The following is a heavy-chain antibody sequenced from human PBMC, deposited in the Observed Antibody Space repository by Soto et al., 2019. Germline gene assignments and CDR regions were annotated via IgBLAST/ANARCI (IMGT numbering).Heavy chain of an antibody. CDR1: GYTFTSDA. Sequence: GASVKVSCKASGYTFTSDAMHGVRQAPGQRLEWMGWINAGNGNTKYSQKFPGRVTITRDTSASTAYMELSSLRSEDTAVYYCARGYDILTGYSTFSGWFDPWGQGTLVTVSS. CDR3: ARGYDILTGYSTFSGWFDP. CDR2: INAGNGNT. J-gene: IGHJ5*02. V-gene: IGHV1-3*01. D-gene: IGHD3-9*01.